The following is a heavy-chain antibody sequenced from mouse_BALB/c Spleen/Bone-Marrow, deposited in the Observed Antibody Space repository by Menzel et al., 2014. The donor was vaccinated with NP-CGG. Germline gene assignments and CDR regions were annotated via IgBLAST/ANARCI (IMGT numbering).Heavy chain of an antibody. V-gene: IGHV1S132*01. J-gene: IGHJ2*01. CDR1: GYTFTNYW. CDR2: IFPGIGTT. Sequence: QVQLQQSGAELVKPGASVKLSCKTSGYTFTNYWIQRVKQRPGQGLGWIGEIFPGIGTTYYNEKFKGKATLTIDTSSSTAYMQLSSLTSVDSAVYFCARGGNYGYWGQGTTLTVSS. CDR3: ARGGNYGY. D-gene: IGHD2-1*01.